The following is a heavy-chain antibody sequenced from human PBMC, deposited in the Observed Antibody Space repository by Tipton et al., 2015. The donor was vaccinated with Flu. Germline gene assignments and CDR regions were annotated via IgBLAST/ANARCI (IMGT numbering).Heavy chain of an antibody. Sequence: SLRLSCAVSGFTVSSNYMAWVRQAPGKGLEWVSVIYSGGSTFHADSVKGRFTISRDNSKNTLYLQMNSLRVEDTAVYYCTRGQGANPWGQGTLVTVSS. CDR3: TRGQGANP. CDR1: GFTVSSNY. CDR2: IYSGGST. J-gene: IGHJ5*02. V-gene: IGHV3-53*01.